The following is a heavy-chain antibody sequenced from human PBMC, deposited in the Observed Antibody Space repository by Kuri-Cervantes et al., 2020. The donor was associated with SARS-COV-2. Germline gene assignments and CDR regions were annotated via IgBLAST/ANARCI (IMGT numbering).Heavy chain of an antibody. Sequence: ASVMKSSNASGDTFTGNYMNHVRRAPGHRVEGMGWIKPNSGGTNYAQEFQGRVTMTRDTYFSTAYMELSRLRSDDTAVDYCALKAGYYYYYYLDLWGKGTTVTVSS. CDR2: IKPNSGGT. V-gene: IGHV1-2*02. CDR3: ALKAGYYYYYYLDL. J-gene: IGHJ6*03. CDR1: GDTFTGNY. D-gene: IGHD6-19*01.